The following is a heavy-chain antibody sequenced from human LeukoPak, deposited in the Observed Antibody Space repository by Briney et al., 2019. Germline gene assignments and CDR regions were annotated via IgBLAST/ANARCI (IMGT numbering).Heavy chain of an antibody. Sequence: PGGSLRLSCAASGFTLSSNYMSCVRQAPGKGLEWVSVIYSGGSTYYADSVKGRFTISRHNSKNTLYLQMNSLRAEDTAVYYCAREAVAAARGAFDIWGQGTMVTVSS. D-gene: IGHD6-19*01. J-gene: IGHJ3*02. CDR3: AREAVAAARGAFDI. CDR2: IYSGGST. V-gene: IGHV3-53*04. CDR1: GFTLSSNY.